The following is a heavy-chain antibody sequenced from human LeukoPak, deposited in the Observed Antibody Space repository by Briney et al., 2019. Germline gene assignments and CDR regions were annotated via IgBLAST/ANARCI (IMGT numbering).Heavy chain of an antibody. D-gene: IGHD1-26*01. J-gene: IGHJ4*02. CDR2: INHSGST. CDR1: GGSFSGYY. CDR3: ARRGPPRDGFDY. Sequence: PSETLSLTCAVYGGSFSGYYWSWIRQPPGKGLEWIGEINHSGSTNYNPSLKSRVTISVDTSKNQFSLKLSSVTAADTAVYYCARRGPPRDGFDYWGQGTLVTVSS. V-gene: IGHV4-34*01.